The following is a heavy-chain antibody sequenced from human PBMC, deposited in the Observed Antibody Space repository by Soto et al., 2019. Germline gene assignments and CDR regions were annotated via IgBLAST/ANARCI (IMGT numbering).Heavy chain of an antibody. J-gene: IGHJ6*02. V-gene: IGHV3-21*01. Sequence: GGSLRLSCAAAGFIFSSYSINWVRQAPGKGLEWVASIRTSSSYIFYADSGKGRFTISRDNAKNSLCLQMNSLSAEDTAVYYCARGRPAALNNRDHFYYGLGVWGLGTTVPVPS. CDR3: ARGRPAALNNRDHFYYGLGV. CDR1: GFIFSSYS. D-gene: IGHD6-13*01. CDR2: IRTSSSYI.